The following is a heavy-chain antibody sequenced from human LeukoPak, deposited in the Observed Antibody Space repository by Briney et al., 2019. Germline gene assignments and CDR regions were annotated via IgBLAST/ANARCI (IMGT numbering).Heavy chain of an antibody. CDR1: GFTFSSYA. CDR3: AKLSAYYDFWSGLLDY. J-gene: IGHJ4*02. D-gene: IGHD3-3*01. V-gene: IGHV3-23*01. Sequence: GGSLRLSCAASGFTFSSYAMSWVRRAPGKGLEWVSTISGSDSSTYYADSVRGRFTISRDNSKNTVLLQMNSLRVEDTAVYYCAKLSAYYDFWSGLLDYWGQGTLVTVSS. CDR2: ISGSDSST.